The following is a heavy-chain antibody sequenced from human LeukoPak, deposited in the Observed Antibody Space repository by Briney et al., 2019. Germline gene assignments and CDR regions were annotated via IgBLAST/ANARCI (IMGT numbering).Heavy chain of an antibody. CDR3: ASYSGSYYHRDY. Sequence: GGSLRLSCTASGFTFGDYALSWVRQAPGKGLEWVSVIYSGGSTYYADSVKGRFTISRDNSKNTLYLQMNSLRAEDTAVYYCASYSGSYYHRDYWGQGTLVTVSS. CDR1: GFTFGDYA. D-gene: IGHD1-26*01. J-gene: IGHJ4*02. CDR2: IYSGGST. V-gene: IGHV3-53*01.